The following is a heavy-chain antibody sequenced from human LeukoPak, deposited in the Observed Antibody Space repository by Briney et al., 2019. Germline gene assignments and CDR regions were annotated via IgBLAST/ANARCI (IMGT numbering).Heavy chain of an antibody. V-gene: IGHV3-23*01. CDR3: AKDAGSWYVDY. Sequence: GSLRLSFAASGFTFRSYAMSWVRQAPGKGLEWVSTISGSGGSTYYADSVKGRFTISRDNFKNTLYLQMNSLRAEDTAIYYCAKDAGSWYVDYWGQGALVTVSS. CDR1: GFTFRSYA. CDR2: ISGSGGST. D-gene: IGHD6-13*01. J-gene: IGHJ4*02.